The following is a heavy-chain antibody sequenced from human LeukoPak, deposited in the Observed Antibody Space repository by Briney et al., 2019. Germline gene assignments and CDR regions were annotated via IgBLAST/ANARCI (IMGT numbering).Heavy chain of an antibody. V-gene: IGHV1-8*03. D-gene: IGHD2-21*01. CDR3: ARVPYCGGDCYSHDAFDI. Sequence: ASVKVSCKASGYTFTSYDINWVRQATGQGLAWMGWTNPNSGNTGYAQKFQGRVTITRNTSISTAYMELSSLRSEDTAVYYCARVPYCGGDCYSHDAFDIWGQGTMVTVSS. J-gene: IGHJ3*02. CDR2: TNPNSGNT. CDR1: GYTFTSYD.